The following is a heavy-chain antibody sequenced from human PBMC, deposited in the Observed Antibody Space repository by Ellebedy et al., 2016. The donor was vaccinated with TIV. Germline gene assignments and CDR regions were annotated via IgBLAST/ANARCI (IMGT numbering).Heavy chain of an antibody. CDR3: ARIYRSYYFDY. Sequence: GGSLRLSCGASGFSISYYAMHWVRQAPGKGLEWVAITSYDESSKFYADSVKGRFAISRDNSKNTVYLQMNSLRADDTAVYYCARIYRSYYFDYWGQGTLITVSS. CDR1: GFSISYYA. J-gene: IGHJ4*02. CDR2: TSYDESSK. V-gene: IGHV3-30*09. D-gene: IGHD4-11*01.